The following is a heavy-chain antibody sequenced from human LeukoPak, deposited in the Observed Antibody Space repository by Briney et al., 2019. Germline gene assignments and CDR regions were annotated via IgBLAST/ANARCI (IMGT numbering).Heavy chain of an antibody. CDR1: GGSISSYY. D-gene: IGHD2-2*02. V-gene: IGHV4-59*01. Sequence: SETLSLTCTVSGGSISSYYWSWIRQPPGKGLEWIGYIYHSGSTNYNPSLKSRVTISVDTSKNQFSLKLSSVTAADTAVYYCARGAGIVVVPAAIGRYGMDVWGQGTTVTVSS. CDR2: IYHSGST. J-gene: IGHJ6*02. CDR3: ARGAGIVVVPAAIGRYGMDV.